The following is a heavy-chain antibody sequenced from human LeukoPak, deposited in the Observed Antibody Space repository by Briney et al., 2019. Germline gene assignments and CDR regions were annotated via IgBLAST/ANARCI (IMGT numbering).Heavy chain of an antibody. Sequence: GGSLRLSCAASGFTVSSNYMSWVRQAPGKGLEWVSVIYSGGSTYYADSVKGRFTISRDNSKNTLYLQMNSLRAEDTAVYYCARDYCSSTSCYTFSDAFDIWGQGTMVTVSS. CDR3: ARDYCSSTSCYTFSDAFDI. V-gene: IGHV3-53*01. CDR2: IYSGGST. CDR1: GFTVSSNY. J-gene: IGHJ3*02. D-gene: IGHD2-2*02.